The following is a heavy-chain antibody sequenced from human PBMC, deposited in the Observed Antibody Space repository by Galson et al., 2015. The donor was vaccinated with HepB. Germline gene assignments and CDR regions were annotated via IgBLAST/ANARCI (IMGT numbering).Heavy chain of an antibody. V-gene: IGHV3-30-3*01. CDR2: ISYDGSNK. J-gene: IGHJ4*02. Sequence: SLRLSCAASGFTFSSYAMHWVRQAPGKGLEWVAVISYDGSNKYYADSVKGRFTISRDNSKNTLYLQMNSLRAEDTAVYYCARKQQLVLLDYWGQGTLVTVSS. CDR1: GFTFSSYA. CDR3: ARKQQLVLLDY. D-gene: IGHD6-13*01.